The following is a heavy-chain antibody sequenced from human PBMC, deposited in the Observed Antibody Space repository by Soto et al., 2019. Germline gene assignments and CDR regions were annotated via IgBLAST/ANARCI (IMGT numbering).Heavy chain of an antibody. CDR1: GYSFAGYW. D-gene: IGHD3-22*01. CDR2: IDPSDSPT. Sequence: PGESLQISCKGSGYSFAGYWITWVRQKPGKGLEWMGRIDPSDSPTYYSPSFRGHVTISATKSITTVFLQWSSLRASDTAMYYCARQIYDSDTGPNFQYYFDSWGQGTPVTVSS. V-gene: IGHV5-10-1*01. CDR3: ARQIYDSDTGPNFQYYFDS. J-gene: IGHJ4*02.